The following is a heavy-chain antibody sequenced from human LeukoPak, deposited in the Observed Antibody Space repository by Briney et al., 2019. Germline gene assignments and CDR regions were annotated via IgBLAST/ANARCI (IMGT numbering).Heavy chain of an antibody. CDR3: ARQLVVPAATHDAFDI. CDR2: ISYDGSNK. Sequence: GGSLRLSCAASGFTFSSYAMHWVRQAPGKGLEWVAVISYDGSNKYYADSVKGRFTISRDNSKNTLYLQMNSLRAEDTAVYYCARQLVVPAATHDAFDIWGQGTMVTVSS. J-gene: IGHJ3*02. V-gene: IGHV3-30-3*01. CDR1: GFTFSSYA. D-gene: IGHD2-2*01.